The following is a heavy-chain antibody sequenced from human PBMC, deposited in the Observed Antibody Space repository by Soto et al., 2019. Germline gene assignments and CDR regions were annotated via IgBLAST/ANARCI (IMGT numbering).Heavy chain of an antibody. CDR3: ARDGGDLRVAWSFDP. D-gene: IGHD2-21*02. CDR2: IYTSGST. Sequence: TSETLSLTCTVSGGSISSYYWSWIRQPAGKGLEWIGRIYTSGSTNYNPSLKSRVTMSVDTSKNQFSLKLSSVTAADTAVYYCARDGGDLRVAWSFDPWGQGTLVTVSS. CDR1: GGSISSYY. V-gene: IGHV4-4*07. J-gene: IGHJ5*02.